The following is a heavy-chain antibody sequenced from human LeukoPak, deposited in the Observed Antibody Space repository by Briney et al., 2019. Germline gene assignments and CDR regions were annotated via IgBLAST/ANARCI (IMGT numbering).Heavy chain of an antibody. Sequence: PSQTLSLTCTVSGGSISSGDYYWSWIRQPPGQGLEWIGYIYYSGSTYYNPSLKSRVTISVDTSKNQFSLKLSSVTAADTAVYYCARVGFSSRSYYYDSSGYYYDYWGQGTLVTVSS. CDR3: ARVGFSSRSYYYDSSGYYYDY. D-gene: IGHD3-22*01. V-gene: IGHV4-30-4*01. CDR1: GGSISSGDYY. J-gene: IGHJ4*02. CDR2: IYYSGST.